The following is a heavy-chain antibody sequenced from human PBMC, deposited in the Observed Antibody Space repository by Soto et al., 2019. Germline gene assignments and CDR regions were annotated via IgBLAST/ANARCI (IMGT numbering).Heavy chain of an antibody. Sequence: PSETLSLTCTVSGGSISSYYWSWIRQPPGKGLEWIGYIYYSGSTNYNHSHKSRVNISEDTSKNQFSLKLSSVTAADTAVYYCARQGYDFWSGYALNYWGQGTLVTVS. CDR2: IYYSGST. J-gene: IGHJ4*02. CDR3: ARQGYDFWSGYALNY. CDR1: GGSISSYY. D-gene: IGHD3-3*01. V-gene: IGHV4-59*01.